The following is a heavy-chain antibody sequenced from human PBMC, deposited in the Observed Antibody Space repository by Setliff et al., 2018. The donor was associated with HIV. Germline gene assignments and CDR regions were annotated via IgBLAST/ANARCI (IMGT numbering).Heavy chain of an antibody. J-gene: IGHJ5*02. CDR3: ARGRQNLDNWFDP. Sequence: PGGSLRLSCAASGFTFNTYSMNWLRQAPGKGLEWAAYISSSATIIHYADSVKGRFTISRGDAKNSLYLQMDSLRVEDTAVYYCARGRQNLDNWFDPWGQGTLVTVSS. CDR2: ISSSATII. V-gene: IGHV3-48*01. CDR1: GFTFNTYS.